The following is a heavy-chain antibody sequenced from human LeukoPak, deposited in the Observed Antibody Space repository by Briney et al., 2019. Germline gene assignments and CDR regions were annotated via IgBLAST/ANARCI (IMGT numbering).Heavy chain of an antibody. J-gene: IGHJ4*02. D-gene: IGHD3-9*01. CDR2: IGSSGDNA. CDR3: ASVSYYDILSPSYYFNF. Sequence: GGSLRLSCAVSGFTFTDYAMSWVRQAPGKGLAWVTAIGSSGDNAYYADSVKGRFAISRDNSKNTFYLQMNGLRAEDTAVYYCASVSYYDILSPSYYFNFWGQGTLVTVSS. CDR1: GFTFTDYA. V-gene: IGHV3-23*01.